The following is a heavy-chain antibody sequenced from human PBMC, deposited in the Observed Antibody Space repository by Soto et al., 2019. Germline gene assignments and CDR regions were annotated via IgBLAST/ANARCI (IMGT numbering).Heavy chain of an antibody. CDR2: ISAYNGNT. Sequence: GASVKVSCKASGYTFTSYGISWVRQAPGQGLEWMGWISAYNGNTNYAQKLQGRVTMTTDTSTSTAYMELRSLRSDDTAVYYCARDKMVGYFDWLPSPLLDYYYYMDVWGKGTTVTVSS. CDR3: ARDKMVGYFDWLPSPLLDYYYYMDV. CDR1: GYTFTSYG. J-gene: IGHJ6*03. V-gene: IGHV1-18*01. D-gene: IGHD3-9*01.